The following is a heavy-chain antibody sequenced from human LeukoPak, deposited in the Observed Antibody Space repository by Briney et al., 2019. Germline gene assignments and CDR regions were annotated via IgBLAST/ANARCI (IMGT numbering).Heavy chain of an antibody. J-gene: IGHJ6*04. V-gene: IGHV1-2*02. Sequence: ASVKVSCKAAGYTFTGYYVHWVRQAPGQGLELMGWVNPKSGGTNYAQKVEARFTMNRDTSISTAYMELSRLRFDDTAVYYCERAADYDILTGYYLNTGDVWGKGTTVTISS. D-gene: IGHD3-9*01. CDR3: ERAADYDILTGYYLNTGDV. CDR1: GYTFTGYY. CDR2: VNPKSGGT.